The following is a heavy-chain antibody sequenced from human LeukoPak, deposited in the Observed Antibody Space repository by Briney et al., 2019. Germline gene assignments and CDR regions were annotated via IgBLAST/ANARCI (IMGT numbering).Heavy chain of an antibody. Sequence: PSETLSLTCTVSGGSISSYYWSWIRQPPGKGLEWIGYIYYSGSTKYNPSLKSRVTISVDTSKNQFSLKLSSVTAADTAVYYCAREGIAAAVMSWGQGTLVTVSS. CDR1: GGSISSYY. CDR2: IYYSGST. V-gene: IGHV4-59*12. CDR3: AREGIAAAVMS. D-gene: IGHD6-13*01. J-gene: IGHJ4*02.